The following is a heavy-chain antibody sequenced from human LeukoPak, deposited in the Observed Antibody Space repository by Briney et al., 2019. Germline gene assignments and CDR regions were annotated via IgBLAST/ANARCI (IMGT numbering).Heavy chain of an antibody. V-gene: IGHV4-39*07. CDR2: FYYSGST. CDR1: GGSISSYNYY. CDR3: ARLVTMVRGVIRKGGSDY. D-gene: IGHD3-10*01. Sequence: KPSETLSLTCTVSGGSISSYNYYWGWIRQPPGKGLEWIGNFYYSGSTYYNPSLKSRVTISVDTSKNQFSLKLSSVTAADTAVYYCARLVTMVRGVIRKGGSDYWGQGTLVTVSS. J-gene: IGHJ4*02.